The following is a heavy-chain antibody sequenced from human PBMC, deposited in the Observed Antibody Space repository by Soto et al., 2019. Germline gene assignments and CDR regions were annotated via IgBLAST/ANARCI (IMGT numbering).Heavy chain of an antibody. Sequence: QVQLVQSGAEVKKPGSSVKVSCKASGGTFSSYAISWVRQAPGQGLEWMGGIIPIFGTANYAQKFQGRVTITADESTSTAYMGLSSLRSEDTAVYYCAIQMGGIYGSGSYHGAFDIWGQGTMVTVSS. J-gene: IGHJ3*02. V-gene: IGHV1-69*01. CDR3: AIQMGGIYGSGSYHGAFDI. CDR1: GGTFSSYA. CDR2: IIPIFGTA. D-gene: IGHD3-10*01.